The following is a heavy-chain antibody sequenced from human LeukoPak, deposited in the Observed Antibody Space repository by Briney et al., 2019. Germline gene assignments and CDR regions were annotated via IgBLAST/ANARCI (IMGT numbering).Heavy chain of an antibody. Sequence: SETLSLTCAVSGGSISTSKWWSWVRQPPGKGLEWIGEIYYSGSTNYNPSLKSRVTISVDTSKNQFSLKLSSVTAADTAVYYCARGTRGDYVYHRGNFRRMVYYYYMDVWGKGTTVTVSS. J-gene: IGHJ6*03. CDR3: ARGTRGDYVYHRGNFRRMVYYYYMDV. D-gene: IGHD4-17*01. CDR2: IYYSGST. V-gene: IGHV4-4*02. CDR1: GGSISTSKW.